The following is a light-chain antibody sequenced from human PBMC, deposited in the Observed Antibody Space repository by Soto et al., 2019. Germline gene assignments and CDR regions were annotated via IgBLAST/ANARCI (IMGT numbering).Light chain of an antibody. J-gene: IGLJ3*02. Sequence: QSVLTQPRSVSGSPGQSVTISCTGTSSDVGGYDYVSWFQHHPGKVPKLMIYDVTKRPSGVPDRFSASKSGNTASLTISGLQAEDEADYYCCSYGGYFWVLGGGTKVTVL. CDR2: DVT. V-gene: IGLV2-11*01. CDR1: SSDVGGYDY. CDR3: CSYGGYFWV.